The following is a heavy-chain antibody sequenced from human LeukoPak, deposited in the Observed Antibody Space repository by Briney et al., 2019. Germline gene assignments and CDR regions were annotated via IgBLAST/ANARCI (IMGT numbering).Heavy chain of an antibody. Sequence: SETLSLTCTVSGGSISSSSYYWGWIRQPPGKGLEWIGSIYYSGSTYYNPSLKSRVTISVDTSKNQFSLKLSSVTAADTAVYYCARRQLWDDAFDIWGQGTMVTVSS. D-gene: IGHD5-18*01. CDR2: IYYSGST. V-gene: IGHV4-39*07. CDR3: ARRQLWDDAFDI. CDR1: GGSISSSSYY. J-gene: IGHJ3*02.